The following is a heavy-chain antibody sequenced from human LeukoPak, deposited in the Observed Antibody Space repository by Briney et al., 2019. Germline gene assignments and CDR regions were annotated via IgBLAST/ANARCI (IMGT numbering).Heavy chain of an antibody. CDR2: IKQDGSEK. J-gene: IGHJ3*02. V-gene: IGHV3-7*01. CDR3: ARGGLIVVKEKAFDI. Sequence: PGGSLRLSCAASGFTFSSYWMSWVRQAPGKGLEWVANIKQDGSEKYYEDSVKGRFPISRDNAKNSLYLQMNSLRAEDTAVYYCARGGLIVVKEKAFDIWGQGTMVTVSS. CDR1: GFTFSSYW. D-gene: IGHD3-22*01.